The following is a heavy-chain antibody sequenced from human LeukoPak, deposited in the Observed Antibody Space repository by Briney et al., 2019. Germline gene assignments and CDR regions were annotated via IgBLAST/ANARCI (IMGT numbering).Heavy chain of an antibody. Sequence: GGSLRLSCAASGFTFSSYSMNWVRQAPGKGLEWVSYISSSSSTIYYADSVKGRFTISRDNAKNSLYLQMNSLRAEDTAVYYCARDDYDFWSGHLFDYWGQGTLVTVSS. CDR3: ARDDYDFWSGHLFDY. D-gene: IGHD3-3*01. J-gene: IGHJ4*02. CDR1: GFTFSSYS. CDR2: ISSSSSTI. V-gene: IGHV3-48*01.